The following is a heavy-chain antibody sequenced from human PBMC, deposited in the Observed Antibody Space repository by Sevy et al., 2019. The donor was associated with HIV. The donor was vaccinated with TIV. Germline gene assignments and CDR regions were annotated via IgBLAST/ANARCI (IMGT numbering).Heavy chain of an antibody. CDR2: IIPILGTV. J-gene: IGHJ4*02. D-gene: IGHD6-19*01. Sequence: ASVKVSCKASGGTFSSYGISWVRQAPGQGLEWMGGIIPILGTVNYAQKFQGRVTITADESTKTAYMELSSLRSEDTAVYYCARGGGKGWYCFDYWGQETLVTVSS. CDR3: ARGGGKGWYCFDY. CDR1: GGTFSSYG. V-gene: IGHV1-69*13.